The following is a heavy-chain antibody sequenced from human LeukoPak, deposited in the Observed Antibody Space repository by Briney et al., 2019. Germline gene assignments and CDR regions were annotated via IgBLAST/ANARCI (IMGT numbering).Heavy chain of an antibody. J-gene: IGHJ3*02. Sequence: GGSLRLSCAASGFTVSSNYMSWVRQAPGKGLEWDSVIYSGGSTYYADSVKGRFTISRDNSKNTLYLQMNSLRAEDTAVYYCARDTGMATTMGDAFDIWGQGTMVTVSS. V-gene: IGHV3-53*01. D-gene: IGHD5-24*01. CDR3: ARDTGMATTMGDAFDI. CDR1: GFTVSSNY. CDR2: IYSGGST.